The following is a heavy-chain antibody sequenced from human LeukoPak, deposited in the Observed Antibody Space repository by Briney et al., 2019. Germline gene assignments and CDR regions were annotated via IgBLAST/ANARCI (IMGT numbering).Heavy chain of an antibody. D-gene: IGHD2-2*01. V-gene: IGHV1-2*02. CDR1: GYTFAGYY. Sequence: ASVKVSCKASGYTFAGYYMHWVRQAPGQGLEWMGWINPNSGGTNCAQKFQGRVTMTRDTSISTAYMELSRLRSGDTAVYYCASQSCSSTSCSRAKEYYYYMDVWGKGTTVTVSS. CDR2: INPNSGGT. J-gene: IGHJ6*03. CDR3: ASQSCSSTSCSRAKEYYYYMDV.